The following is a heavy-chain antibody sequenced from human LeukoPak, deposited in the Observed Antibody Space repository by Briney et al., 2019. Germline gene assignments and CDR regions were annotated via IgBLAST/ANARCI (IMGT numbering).Heavy chain of an antibody. D-gene: IGHD1-20*01. CDR2: INHSGST. V-gene: IGHV4-34*01. J-gene: IGHJ4*02. CDR1: GGSFTGYY. Sequence: SETLSLTCAVYGGSFTGYYWSWIRQPPGKGLEWIGEINHSGSTNYNPSLKGRVTISVDTSKNQFSLKLSSVTAADTAVYYCARENNQTRGDYWGQGTLVTVSS. CDR3: ARENNQTRGDY.